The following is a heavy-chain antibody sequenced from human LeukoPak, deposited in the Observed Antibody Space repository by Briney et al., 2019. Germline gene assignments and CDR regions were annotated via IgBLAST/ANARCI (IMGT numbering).Heavy chain of an antibody. Sequence: PGGSLRLSCAASGFTFSSYWMHWVRQAPGKGLVWVSRINSYGSSTSYADSVKGRFTISRDNAKNTLYLQMNSLRAEDTAVYYCARVQVDFDWFLSGGLDAFDIWGQGTMVTVSS. CDR3: ARVQVDFDWFLSGGLDAFDI. CDR1: GFTFSSYW. CDR2: INSYGSST. J-gene: IGHJ3*02. D-gene: IGHD3-9*01. V-gene: IGHV3-74*01.